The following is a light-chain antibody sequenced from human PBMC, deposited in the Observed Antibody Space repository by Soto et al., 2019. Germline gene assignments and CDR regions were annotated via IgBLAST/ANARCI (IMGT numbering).Light chain of an antibody. V-gene: IGKV3-20*01. CDR1: QSVNNNY. Sequence: EIVLTQSPGTLSLSPAERATLSCRASQSVNNNYLAWFQQKPGQAPRLLIYGASSRATGIPDRFSGSGSGTDFTLTISRLEPEDFAVYYCQQYSNTPQTFAQGTKVEIK. CDR3: QQYSNTPQT. J-gene: IGKJ2*01. CDR2: GAS.